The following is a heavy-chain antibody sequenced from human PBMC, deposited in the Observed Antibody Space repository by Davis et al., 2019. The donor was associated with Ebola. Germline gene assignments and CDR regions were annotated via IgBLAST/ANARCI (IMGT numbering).Heavy chain of an antibody. CDR1: GYTLTELS. V-gene: IGHV1-24*01. D-gene: IGHD5-18*01. CDR2: FDPEDGET. CDR3: ARDGYSN. Sequence: ASVKVSCKVSGYTLTELSMHWVRQAPGKGLEWMGGFDPEDGETIYAQKFQGRVTITADESTSTAYMELSSLRSEDTAVYYCARDGYSNWGQGTLVTVSS. J-gene: IGHJ4*02.